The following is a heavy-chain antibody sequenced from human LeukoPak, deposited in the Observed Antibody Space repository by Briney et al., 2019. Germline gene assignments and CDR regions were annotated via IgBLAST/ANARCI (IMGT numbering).Heavy chain of an antibody. V-gene: IGHV4-39*01. CDR1: GGSISSSSYY. J-gene: IGHJ5*02. CDR3: ARQHSSSWSDWFDP. D-gene: IGHD6-13*01. CDR2: IYYSGST. Sequence: SETLSLTCTVSGGSISSSSYYWGWIRQPPGQGLEWIGSIYYSGSTYYNPSLKSRVTISVDTSKNQFPLKLGSVTAADTAVYYCARQHSSSWSDWFDPWGQGTLVTVSS.